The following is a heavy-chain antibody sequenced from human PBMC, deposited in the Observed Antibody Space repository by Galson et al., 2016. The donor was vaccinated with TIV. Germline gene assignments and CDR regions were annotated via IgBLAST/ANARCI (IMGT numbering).Heavy chain of an antibody. Sequence: QSGAEVKKPGESLKISCKASGYNFMNYWIGWVRHMPGKGLEWMGIIYPGDSDTRYSPSFQGHVTISADKSIDTAYLQWGSLKASDSAIYYCARHGYDFWNGQDYFFYGMDVWGQGTTVIVSS. CDR1: GYNFMNYW. CDR3: ARHGYDFWNGQDYFFYGMDV. V-gene: IGHV5-51*01. CDR2: IYPGDSDT. J-gene: IGHJ6*02. D-gene: IGHD3-3*01.